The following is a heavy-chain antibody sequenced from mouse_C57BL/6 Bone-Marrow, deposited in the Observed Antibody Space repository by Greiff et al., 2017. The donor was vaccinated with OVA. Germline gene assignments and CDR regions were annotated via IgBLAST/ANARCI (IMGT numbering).Heavy chain of an antibody. J-gene: IGHJ2*01. Sequence: QVQLQQPGAELVKPGASVKLSCKASGYTFTSYWMQWVKQRPGQGLEWIGEIDPSDSYTNYNQKFKGKATLTVDTSSSTAYMQLSSLTSEDSAVYYCASFYDGYPYWGQGTTLTVSS. D-gene: IGHD2-3*01. CDR2: IDPSDSYT. CDR3: ASFYDGYPY. V-gene: IGHV1-50*01. CDR1: GYTFTSYW.